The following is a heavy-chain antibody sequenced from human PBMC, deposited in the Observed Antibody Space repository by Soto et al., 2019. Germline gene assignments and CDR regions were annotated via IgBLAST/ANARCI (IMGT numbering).Heavy chain of an antibody. CDR3: ARLTYYDFWSGYAYYYYYMDV. J-gene: IGHJ6*03. V-gene: IGHV4-34*01. CDR1: GGSFSGYY. D-gene: IGHD3-3*01. Sequence: QVQLQQWGAGLLKPSETLSLTCAVYGGSFSGYYWSWIRQPPGKGLEWIGEINHSGSTNYNPSPKSRVTISVDTSKNQFSLKLSSVTAADTAVYYCARLTYYDFWSGYAYYYYYMDVWGKGTTVTVSS. CDR2: INHSGST.